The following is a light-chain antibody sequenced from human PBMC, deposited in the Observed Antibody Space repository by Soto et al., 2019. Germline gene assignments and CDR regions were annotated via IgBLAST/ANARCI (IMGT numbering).Light chain of an antibody. CDR1: QAIRND. J-gene: IGKJ1*01. CDR2: GSS. Sequence: DIQMTQSPSSLSASVGDRVTITCRASQAIRNDLAWYQQKPVRAPKRLIYGSSSLQSGVPSRFSGSGSGTEFTLTISSLQPEDFATYYCLQHNVFPRTFGQGTKVDIK. V-gene: IGKV1-17*01. CDR3: LQHNVFPRT.